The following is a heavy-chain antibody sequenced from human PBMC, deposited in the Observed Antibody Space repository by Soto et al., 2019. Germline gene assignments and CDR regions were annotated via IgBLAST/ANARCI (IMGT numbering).Heavy chain of an antibody. D-gene: IGHD3-3*01. J-gene: IGHJ6*02. V-gene: IGHV3-7*03. CDR2: IKQDGSEK. CDR3: ARDITIFGVVLRYYYYGMDV. CDR1: GFTFSSYW. Sequence: GGTLRLSCAASGFTFSSYWMSWVRQAPGKGLEWVANIKQDGSEKYYVDSVKGRFTISRDNAKNSLYLQMNSLRAEDTAVYYCARDITIFGVVLRYYYYGMDVWGQGTTVTVSS.